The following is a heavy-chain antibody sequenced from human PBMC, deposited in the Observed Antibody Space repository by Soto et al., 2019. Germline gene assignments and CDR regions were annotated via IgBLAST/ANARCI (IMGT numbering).Heavy chain of an antibody. CDR1: GYTFTGYY. CDR3: ARGTSSGSLWFGGPAGGPGPYYMDV. J-gene: IGHJ6*03. Sequence: ASVKVSCKASGYTFTGYYMHWVRQAPGQGLEWMGWINPNSGGTNYAQKFQGWVTMNRDTSISTAYMELSRLRSDDTAVYYCARGTSSGSLWFGGPAGGPGPYYMDVWGKGTTVTVSS. V-gene: IGHV1-2*04. D-gene: IGHD3-10*01. CDR2: INPNSGGT.